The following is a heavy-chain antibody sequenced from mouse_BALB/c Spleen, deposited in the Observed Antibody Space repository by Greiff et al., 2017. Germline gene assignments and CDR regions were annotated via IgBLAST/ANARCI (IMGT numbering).Heavy chain of an antibody. J-gene: IGHJ3*01. Sequence: VQLQQSGAELMKPGASVKISCKATGYTFSSYWIEWVKQRPGHGLEWIGEILPGSGSTNYNEKFKGKATFTADTSSNTAYMQLSSLTSEDSAVYYCARASDGYDRAWFAYWGQGTLVTVSA. CDR1: GYTFSSYW. CDR3: ARASDGYDRAWFAY. D-gene: IGHD2-2*01. V-gene: IGHV1-9*01. CDR2: ILPGSGST.